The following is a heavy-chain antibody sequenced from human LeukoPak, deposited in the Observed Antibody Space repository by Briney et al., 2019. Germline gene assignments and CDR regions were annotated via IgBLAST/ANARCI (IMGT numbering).Heavy chain of an antibody. J-gene: IGHJ4*02. CDR2: ISGNGDST. D-gene: IGHD3-10*01. V-gene: IGHV3-64*01. CDR3: ARSFSGMDY. Sequence: EGSLRLSCAASGFTFSSFAMHWVRQAPGKGLEYVSTISGNGDSTYYANSVRGRFTISRDNSKNTLYLQMGSLRTEDMAVYYCARSFSGMDYWGQGTLVTVSS. CDR1: GFTFSSFA.